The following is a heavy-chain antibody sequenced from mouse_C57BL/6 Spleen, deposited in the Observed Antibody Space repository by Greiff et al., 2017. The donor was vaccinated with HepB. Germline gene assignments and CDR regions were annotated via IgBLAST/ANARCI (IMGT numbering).Heavy chain of an antibody. CDR1: GFTFSSYT. J-gene: IGHJ4*01. D-gene: IGHD3-3*01. CDR3: ARHEGLHYYAMDY. Sequence: EVQVVESGGGLVKPGGSLKLSCAASGFTFSSYTMSWVRQTPEKRLEWVATISGGGGNTYYPDSVKGRFTISRDNAKNTLYLQMSSLRSEDTALYYCARHEGLHYYAMDYWGQGTSVTVSS. CDR2: ISGGGGNT. V-gene: IGHV5-9*01.